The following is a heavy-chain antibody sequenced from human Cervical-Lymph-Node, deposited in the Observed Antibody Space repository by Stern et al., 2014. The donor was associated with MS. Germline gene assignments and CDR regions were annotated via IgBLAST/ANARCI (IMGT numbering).Heavy chain of an antibody. J-gene: IGHJ4*02. V-gene: IGHV5-51*01. Sequence: VQLVQSAAEVKKPGESLKISCKVSGYSFTNYWIGWVRQTPGKGLEWLGIIYPGDTDIRYSPSFQGQVTISADESIDTVYLQWSSLRASDTAMYYCATLVTATRVVDYWGQGTLVTVSS. CDR1: GYSFTNYW. CDR2: IYPGDTDI. D-gene: IGHD2-21*02. CDR3: ATLVTATRVVDY.